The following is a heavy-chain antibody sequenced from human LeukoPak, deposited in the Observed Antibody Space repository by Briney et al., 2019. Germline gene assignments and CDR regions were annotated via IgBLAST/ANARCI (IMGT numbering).Heavy chain of an antibody. CDR1: GYTFTSYG. D-gene: IGHD3-3*01. CDR2: ISAYNGNT. Sequence: ASVKVSCKASGYTFTSYGISWVRQAPGQGLEWMGWISAYNGNTNYAQKLQGRVTMTTDTSTSTAYMELRSLRSDDTAVYYCARHCDFWSGYYTYYYYGMDVWGQGTTVTVSS. CDR3: ARHCDFWSGYYTYYYYGMDV. J-gene: IGHJ6*02. V-gene: IGHV1-18*01.